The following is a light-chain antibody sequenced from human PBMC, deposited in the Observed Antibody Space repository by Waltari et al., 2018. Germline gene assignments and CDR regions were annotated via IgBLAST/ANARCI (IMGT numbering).Light chain of an antibody. V-gene: IGLV2-14*03. CDR3: SSYTTSSTYV. J-gene: IGLJ1*01. CDR1: SSDVGGYNF. CDR2: DVT. Sequence: QSALTQPASVSGSPGQSITISCTGTSSDVGGYNFVSWYQQHPGKVPKLIIYDVTNRPSGASNLFSGSKSGNTASLTISGLQAEDEADYYCSSYTTSSTYVFGTGTKVTVL.